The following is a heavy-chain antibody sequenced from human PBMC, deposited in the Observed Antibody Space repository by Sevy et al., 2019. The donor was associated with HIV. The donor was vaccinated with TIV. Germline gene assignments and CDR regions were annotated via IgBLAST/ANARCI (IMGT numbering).Heavy chain of an antibody. CDR3: ANFGRLLIINGDAFDV. CDR2: VDHTGNT. D-gene: IGHD3-9*01. V-gene: IGHV4-38-2*02. CDR1: GYSISSGYL. J-gene: IGHJ3*01. Sequence: SETLSLTCTVSGYSISSGYLWGWIRPPPGKGLEWIGSVDHTGNTYYNPSLKSRVTTSVDTSKNQFSLRLSSVTAADTAVYYCANFGRLLIINGDAFDVWGQGTMVTVSS.